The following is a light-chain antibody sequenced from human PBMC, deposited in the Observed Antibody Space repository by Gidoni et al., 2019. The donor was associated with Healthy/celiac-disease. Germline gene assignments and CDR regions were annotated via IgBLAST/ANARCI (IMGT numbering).Light chain of an antibody. CDR3: AAWDDSLSGPLYV. CDR2: RNN. J-gene: IGLJ1*01. V-gene: IGLV1-47*01. Sequence: QSVLTPPPSASGTPGQSVPIACSGSSSNIGSNYVYWYQQLPGTAPKLLIYRNNQRPSGVPDRFSGSKSGSSASLAISGLRSEDEADYYCAAWDDSLSGPLYVFGTGTKVTVL. CDR1: SSNIGSNY.